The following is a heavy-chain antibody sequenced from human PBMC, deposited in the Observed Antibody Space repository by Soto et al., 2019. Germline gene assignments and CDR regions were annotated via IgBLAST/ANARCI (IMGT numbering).Heavy chain of an antibody. CDR2: IWYDGSNK. CDR1: RFTFSSYG. D-gene: IGHD3-16*02. J-gene: IGHJ3*02. CDR3: ARGIVTFGGVIVNADDAFDI. V-gene: IGHV3-33*01. Sequence: GGSLRLSCAASRFTFSSYGMHWVRQAPGKGLEWVAVIWYDGSNKYYADSVKGRFTISRDNSKNTLYLQMNSLRAEDTAVYYCARGIVTFGGVIVNADDAFDIWGQGTMVTVSS.